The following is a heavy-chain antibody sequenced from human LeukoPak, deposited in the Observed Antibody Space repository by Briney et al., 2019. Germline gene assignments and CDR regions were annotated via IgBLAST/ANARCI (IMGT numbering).Heavy chain of an antibody. J-gene: IGHJ4*02. CDR1: GFTFCSYG. D-gene: IGHD3-22*01. CDR2: ISPSGDRT. V-gene: IGHV3-23*01. CDR3: AIMHGYYDGSGYWVQ. Sequence: GGSLRLSCAASGFTFCSYGMSWVRQAPGKGRELVSFISPSGDRTSNADSVEGRFTISRDNPRDTLYLQMNSLRDEDTAGYYCAIMHGYYDGSGYWVQWGQGTLVTVSS.